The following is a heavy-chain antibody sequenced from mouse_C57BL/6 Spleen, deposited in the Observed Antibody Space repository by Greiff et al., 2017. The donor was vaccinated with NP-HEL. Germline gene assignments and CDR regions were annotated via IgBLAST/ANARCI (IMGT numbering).Heavy chain of an antibody. J-gene: IGHJ2*01. CDR2: INPSNGGT. D-gene: IGHD1-1*01. Sequence: VQLQQPGTELVKPGASVKLSCKASGYTFTSYWMHWVKQRPGQGLEWIGNINPSNGGTNYNEKLKSKATLTVDKSSSAAYMQLSSLTSEDSAVYYCAREFYYGSSYDYWGQGTTLTVSS. V-gene: IGHV1-53*01. CDR1: GYTFTSYW. CDR3: AREFYYGSSYDY.